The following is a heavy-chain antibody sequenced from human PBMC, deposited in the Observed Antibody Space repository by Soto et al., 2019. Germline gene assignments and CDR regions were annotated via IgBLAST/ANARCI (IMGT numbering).Heavy chain of an antibody. CDR3: ARGRTIFGVVISDWFDP. CDR2: IYYSGST. Sequence: SETLSLTCTVSGGSVSSGSYYWSWIRQPPGKGLEWIGYIYYSGSTNYNPSLKSRVTISVDTSKNQFSLKLSSVTAADMAVYYCARGRTIFGVVISDWFDPWGQGTLVTVSS. CDR1: GGSVSSGSYY. D-gene: IGHD3-3*01. J-gene: IGHJ5*02. V-gene: IGHV4-61*01.